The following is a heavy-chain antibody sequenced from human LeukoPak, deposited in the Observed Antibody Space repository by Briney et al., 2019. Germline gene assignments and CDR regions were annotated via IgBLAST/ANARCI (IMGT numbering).Heavy chain of an antibody. J-gene: IGHJ4*02. CDR2: IYTSGST. CDR3: AKDRGRYYDSRGYYWGYYFDS. CDR1: GGSISTYC. Sequence: SETLSLTCTVSGGSISTYCWDWIRQPAGKGLEWIGRIYTSGSTNYNPSLKSRVTMSVDTSKSQISLRLRSVTAADTAVYYCAKDRGRYYDSRGYYWGYYFDSWGQGILVTVST. V-gene: IGHV4-4*07. D-gene: IGHD3-22*01.